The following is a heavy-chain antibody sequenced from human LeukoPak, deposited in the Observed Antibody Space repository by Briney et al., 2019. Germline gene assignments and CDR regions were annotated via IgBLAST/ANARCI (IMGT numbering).Heavy chain of an antibody. D-gene: IGHD3-10*01. Sequence: PGGSLRLSHADSGFRFRYYVIHSVHQAPGKGLEWVAGMWDDGSNKYYAGSVKGRFTISRDNAKNSLYLQLNSLRAEDTGLYYCARAHVSMFQRFITHYGMDVWGQGTTVTVSS. V-gene: IGHV3-33*08. CDR1: GFRFRYYV. CDR3: ARAHVSMFQRFITHYGMDV. J-gene: IGHJ6*02. CDR2: MWDDGSNK.